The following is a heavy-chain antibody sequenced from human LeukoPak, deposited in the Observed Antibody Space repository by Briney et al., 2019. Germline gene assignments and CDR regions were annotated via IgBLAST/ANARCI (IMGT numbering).Heavy chain of an antibody. V-gene: IGHV4-59*08. CDR2: IYYSGST. Sequence: SETLSLTCTVSGGSISSNYWGWIRQPPGKGLEWIGYIYYSGSTNYNPSLKSRVAISVDTSKNQFSLKLSSVTAADTAVYYCARGRWPYYFDYWGQGTLVTVSS. CDR3: ARGRWPYYFDY. J-gene: IGHJ4*02. CDR1: GGSISSNY. D-gene: IGHD1-26*01.